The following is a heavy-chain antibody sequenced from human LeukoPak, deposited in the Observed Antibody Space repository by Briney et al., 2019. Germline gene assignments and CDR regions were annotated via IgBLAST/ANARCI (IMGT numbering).Heavy chain of an antibody. CDR2: IYHSGST. CDR1: GGSISSSSYY. D-gene: IGHD4-17*01. CDR3: ARGGGDLRWYFDY. J-gene: IGHJ4*02. Sequence: SETLSLTCTVSGGSISSSSYYWGWIRQPPGKGLEWIGSIYHSGSTYYNPSLKSRVTISVDTSKNQFSLKLSSVTAADTAVYYCARGGGDLRWYFDYWGQGTLVTVSS. V-gene: IGHV4-39*07.